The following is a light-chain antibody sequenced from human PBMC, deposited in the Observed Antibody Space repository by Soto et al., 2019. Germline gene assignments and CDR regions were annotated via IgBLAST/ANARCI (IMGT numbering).Light chain of an antibody. CDR3: QQTNSFPLT. Sequence: DIQMTQSPSSVPASVGDRVTITCRASQGIGTWLAWYQQKPGKAPKLLIFPASTLQSGVPSRFGGSRSGTDFTLTIDHVQPEDFATYYCQQTNSFPLTFGGGTKVEIK. CDR2: PAS. J-gene: IGKJ4*01. CDR1: QGIGTW. V-gene: IGKV1-12*01.